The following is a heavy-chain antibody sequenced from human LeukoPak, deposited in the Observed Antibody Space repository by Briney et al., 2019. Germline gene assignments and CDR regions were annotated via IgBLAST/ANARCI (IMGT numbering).Heavy chain of an antibody. D-gene: IGHD2-2*02. V-gene: IGHV3-48*01. CDR1: GFTFSSYN. CDR3: ARYRQLVYPPYYYYYMDV. CDR2: ISSSSSTL. Sequence: GGSLRLSCAASGFTFSSYNMNWVRQAPGKGLEWVSYISSSSSTLYYADSVKGRFTISRDNAKNSLYLQMNSLRAEDTAVYYCARYRQLVYPPYYYYYMDVWGKGTTVTVSS. J-gene: IGHJ6*03.